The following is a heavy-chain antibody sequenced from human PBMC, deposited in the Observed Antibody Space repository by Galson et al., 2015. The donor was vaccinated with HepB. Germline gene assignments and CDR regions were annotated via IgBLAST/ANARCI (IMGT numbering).Heavy chain of an antibody. Sequence: QSGAEVKKPGASVKVSCKASGYTFTSYYMHWVRQALGQGLEWMGIINPSGGSTSYAQKFQGRVTMTRDTSTSTVYMELSSLRSEDTAVYYCARPGYCSSTSCYSSPFDYWGQGTLVTVSS. J-gene: IGHJ4*02. CDR1: GYTFTSYY. CDR2: INPSGGST. V-gene: IGHV1-46*01. CDR3: ARPGYCSSTSCYSSPFDY. D-gene: IGHD2-2*01.